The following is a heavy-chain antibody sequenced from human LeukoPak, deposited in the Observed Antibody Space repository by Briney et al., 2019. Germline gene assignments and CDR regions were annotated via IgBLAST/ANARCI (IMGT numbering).Heavy chain of an antibody. V-gene: IGHV4-34*01. CDR3: ARRRVDGGSREFDY. D-gene: IGHD1-26*01. J-gene: IGHJ4*02. Sequence: KPSETLSLTCAVYGGSFSGYYWSWIRQPPGKGLEWIGEINHSGSTNYNPSLKSRVTIPVDTSKNQFSLKLSSVTAADTAVYYCARRRVDGGSREFDYWGQGTLVTVSS. CDR2: INHSGST. CDR1: GGSFSGYY.